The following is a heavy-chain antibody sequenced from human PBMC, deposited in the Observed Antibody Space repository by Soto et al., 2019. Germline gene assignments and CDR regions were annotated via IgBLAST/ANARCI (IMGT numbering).Heavy chain of an antibody. CDR1: GFTFSSYA. V-gene: IGHV3-23*01. CDR3: AKPTCSGGSCYYFDY. J-gene: IGHJ4*02. Sequence: EVQLLESGGGLVQPGGSLRLSCAASGFTFSSYAMSWVRQAPGKGLEWVSAISGSGGSTYYADSVKGRFTISRDNSKNTQYLQMNSLRAEDTAVYYCAKPTCSGGSCYYFDYWGQGTLVTVSS. CDR2: ISGSGGST. D-gene: IGHD2-15*01.